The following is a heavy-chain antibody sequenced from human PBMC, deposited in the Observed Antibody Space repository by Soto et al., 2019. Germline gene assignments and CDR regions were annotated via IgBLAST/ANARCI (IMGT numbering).Heavy chain of an antibody. CDR1: GYSFTTYW. CDR2: IDPTDSYT. CDR3: SHGYYQYFNS. V-gene: IGHV5-10-1*01. Sequence: GESLKISCQGSGYSFTTYWISWVRQMPGKGLECMGRIDPTDSYTDYSPYFEGHVTMSVDRSINTAYLEWSSLKTEDTAVYYCSHGYYQYFNSWGPGTLVTVSS. D-gene: IGHD5-18*01. J-gene: IGHJ4*02.